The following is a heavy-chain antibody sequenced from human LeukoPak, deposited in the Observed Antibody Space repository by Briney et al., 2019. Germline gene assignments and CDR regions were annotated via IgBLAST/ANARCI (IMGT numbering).Heavy chain of an antibody. CDR1: GGTFSSYA. Sequence: ASVKVSCKASGGTFSSYAISWVRQAPGQGLEWMGGIIPIFGTANYLQKFQGRVTITADKSTSTAYMELSRLRSEDTAIYYCARASSDDTAMATPFAYWGQGTLVTVSS. CDR3: ARASSDDTAMATPFAY. CDR2: IIPIFGTA. J-gene: IGHJ4*02. D-gene: IGHD5-18*01. V-gene: IGHV1-69*06.